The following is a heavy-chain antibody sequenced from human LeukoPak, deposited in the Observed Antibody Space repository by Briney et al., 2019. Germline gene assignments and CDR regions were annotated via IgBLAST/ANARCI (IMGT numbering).Heavy chain of an antibody. V-gene: IGHV4-39*07. J-gene: IGHJ3*02. D-gene: IGHD3-3*01. Sequence: SETLSLTCTVSGGSISNTNYYWAWIRQPPGRGLEWIGEINHSGSTNYNPSLKSRVTISVDTSKNQFSLKLSSVTAADTAVYYCAAPYYDFWSGYLRAFDIWGQGTMVTVSS. CDR3: AAPYYDFWSGYLRAFDI. CDR2: INHSGST. CDR1: GGSISNTNYY.